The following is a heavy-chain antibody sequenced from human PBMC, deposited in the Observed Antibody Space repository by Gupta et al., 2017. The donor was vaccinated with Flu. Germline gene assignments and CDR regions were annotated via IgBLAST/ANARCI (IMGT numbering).Heavy chain of an antibody. D-gene: IGHD3-10*01. CDR1: GGSFSGYY. Sequence: QVQLQQWGAGLLKPSETLSLTCAVYGGSFSGYYWSWIRQPPGKGLEWIGEINHSGSTNYNPSLKRRVTISVDTSKNQFSLKLSSVTAADTAVYYCARGKGDLWFGELLRRWFDPWGQGTLVTVSS. V-gene: IGHV4-34*01. CDR2: INHSGST. J-gene: IGHJ5*02. CDR3: ARGKGDLWFGELLRRWFDP.